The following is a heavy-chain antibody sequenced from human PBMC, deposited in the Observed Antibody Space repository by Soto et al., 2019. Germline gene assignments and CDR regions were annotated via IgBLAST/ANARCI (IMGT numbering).Heavy chain of an antibody. CDR3: ARCHCDSSNHCRLDR. Sequence: QVTLKESGPVLVKPTETLTLTCNVSGFSLRGDRKRVTWIRQSAGKALEWLADLFPTDVESYNRSLRRRMTAPXXXAXSLVVLSLTDVSPADTGTYFCARCHCDSSNHCRLDRWGQGTDVSVSA. CDR1: GFSLRGDRKR. V-gene: IGHV2-26*01. CDR2: LFPTDVE. D-gene: IGHD3-22*01. J-gene: IGHJ5*02.